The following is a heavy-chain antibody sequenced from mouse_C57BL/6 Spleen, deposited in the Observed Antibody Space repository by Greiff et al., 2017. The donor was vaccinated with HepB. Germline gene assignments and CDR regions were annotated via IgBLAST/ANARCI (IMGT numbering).Heavy chain of an antibody. CDR2: IYPGSGST. CDR3: ARFSYSRAMDY. D-gene: IGHD2-5*01. J-gene: IGHJ4*01. CDR1: GYTFTSYW. Sequence: QVQLQQSGAELVKPGASVKMSCKASGYTFTSYWITWVKQRPGQGLEWIGDIYPGSGSTNYNEKFKSKATLTVDTSSSTAYMQLSSLTSEDSAVYYCARFSYSRAMDYWGQGTSVTVSS. V-gene: IGHV1-55*01.